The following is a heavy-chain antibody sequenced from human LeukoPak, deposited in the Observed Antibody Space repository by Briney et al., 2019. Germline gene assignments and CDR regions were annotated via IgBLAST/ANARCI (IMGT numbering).Heavy chain of an antibody. CDR3: AQTAMARY. V-gene: IGHV4-34*01. CDR2: INHSGST. CDR1: GGSFSGYY. J-gene: IGHJ4*02. Sequence: PSETLSLTCAVYGGSFSGYYWSWIRQPPGKGLEWIGEINHSGSTNYNPSLKSRVTISVDTSKNQFSLKLSSVTAADTAVYYCAQTAMARYWGQGTLVTVSS. D-gene: IGHD5-18*01.